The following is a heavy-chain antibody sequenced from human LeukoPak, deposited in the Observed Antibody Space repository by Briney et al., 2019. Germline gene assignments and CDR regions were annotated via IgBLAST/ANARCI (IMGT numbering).Heavy chain of an antibody. CDR3: AKEVLWFGVLSPGFDY. CDR2: INPDGSGK. D-gene: IGHD3-10*01. CDR1: GFTFNSYW. Sequence: GGSLRLSCAASGFTFNSYWMIWVRQAPGKGLEWVANINPDGSGKYYVDSVKGRFTISRDNAKKSLYLQMNSLRAGDTALYYCAKEVLWFGVLSPGFDYWGQGTLVTVSS. J-gene: IGHJ4*02. V-gene: IGHV3-7*03.